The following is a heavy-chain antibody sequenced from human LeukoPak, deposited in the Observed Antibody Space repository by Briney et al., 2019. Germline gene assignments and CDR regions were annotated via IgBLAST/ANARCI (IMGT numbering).Heavy chain of an antibody. CDR2: IYYSGST. CDR3: ARHPRGWDAFDI. D-gene: IGHD6-19*01. J-gene: IGHJ3*02. V-gene: IGHV4-39*01. Sequence: SETLSLTCTVSGGSISSYYWGWIRQPPGKGLEWIGSIYYSGSTYYNPSLKSRVTISVDTSKNQFSLKLSSVTAADTAVYYCARHPRGWDAFDIWGQGTMVTVSS. CDR1: GGSISSYY.